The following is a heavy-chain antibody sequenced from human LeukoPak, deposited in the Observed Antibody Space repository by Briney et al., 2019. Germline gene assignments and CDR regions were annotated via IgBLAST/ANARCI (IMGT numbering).Heavy chain of an antibody. V-gene: IGHV5-51*01. CDR2: IYPGDSDT. D-gene: IGHD6-19*01. J-gene: IGHJ4*02. Sequence: GESLKISCKGSGYSFTNYWIAWVRQMPGKGLEWMGIIYPGDSDTRYSPSSQGQVTISADKSSNTAYLQWSSLKASDTAMYYCAKYSSGFYVIDYWGQGTLVTVSS. CDR1: GYSFTNYW. CDR3: AKYSSGFYVIDY.